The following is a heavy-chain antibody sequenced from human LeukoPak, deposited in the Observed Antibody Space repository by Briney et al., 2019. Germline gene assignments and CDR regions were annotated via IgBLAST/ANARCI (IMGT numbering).Heavy chain of an antibody. CDR2: ISYDGSNK. CDR3: AREDGAARRPFDY. D-gene: IGHD6-6*01. V-gene: IGHV3-30*03. J-gene: IGHJ4*02. CDR1: GFTFSSYG. Sequence: GGSLRLSCAASGFTFSSYGMHWVRQAPGKGLEWVAVISYDGSNKYYADSVKGRFTISRDNSKNTLYLQMNSLRAEDTAVYYCAREDGAARRPFDYWGQGTLVTVSS.